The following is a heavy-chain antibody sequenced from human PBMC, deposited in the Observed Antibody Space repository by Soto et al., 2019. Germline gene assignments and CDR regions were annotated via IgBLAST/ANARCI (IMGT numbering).Heavy chain of an antibody. CDR2: ISGSGGST. V-gene: IGHV3-23*01. D-gene: IGHD4-17*01. CDR1: GFTFSSYA. Sequence: GGSLRLSCAASGFTFSSYAMSWVRQAPGKGLEWVSAISGSGGSTYYADSVKGRFTISRDNSKNTLYLQMNSLRAEDTAVYYCARVHDYGDYHDFDYWGQGTLVTVSS. J-gene: IGHJ4*02. CDR3: ARVHDYGDYHDFDY.